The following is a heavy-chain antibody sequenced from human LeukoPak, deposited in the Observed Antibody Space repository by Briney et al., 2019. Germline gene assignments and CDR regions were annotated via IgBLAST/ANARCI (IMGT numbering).Heavy chain of an antibody. CDR1: GFTFDDYA. CDR3: ARESRDGYNFLGY. CDR2: ISWNSGSI. J-gene: IGHJ4*02. D-gene: IGHD5-24*01. Sequence: GRSLRLSCAASGFTFDDYAMHWVRQAPGKGLEWVSGISWNSGSIGYADSVKGRFTISRDNAKNSLYLQMNSLRAEDTAVYYCARESRDGYNFLGYWGQGTLVTVSS. V-gene: IGHV3-9*01.